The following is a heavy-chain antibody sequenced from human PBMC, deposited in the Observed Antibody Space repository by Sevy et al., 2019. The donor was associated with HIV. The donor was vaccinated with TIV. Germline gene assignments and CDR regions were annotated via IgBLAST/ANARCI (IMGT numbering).Heavy chain of an antibody. J-gene: IGHJ4*02. D-gene: IGHD3-3*01. V-gene: IGHV3-30-3*01. CDR1: GFTFSSYA. CDR3: ARGLGITIFGVGFDY. CDR2: ISYDGSNK. Sequence: GGSLRLSCAASGFTFSSYAMHWVRQAPGKGLEWVAVISYDGSNKYYADSVKGRFTISRDNSKNTLYLQMNSLRAEDTAVYYCARGLGITIFGVGFDYWGQGTLVTVSS.